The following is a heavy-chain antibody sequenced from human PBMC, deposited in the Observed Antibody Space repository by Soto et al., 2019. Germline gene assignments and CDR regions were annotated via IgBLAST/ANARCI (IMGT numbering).Heavy chain of an antibody. CDR2: IKEDGSDK. D-gene: IGHD6-19*01. Sequence: EVQLVESGGGLVQPGGSLRLSCLDSGFTFSTYWMSWVRQAPGKGLEWVANIKEDGSDKYYVDSVKGRFTISRDNAKNSLFLQMNSLRADDTAVYYCARGLYSSGWYSDYFDYWGQGTLVTVSS. V-gene: IGHV3-7*01. J-gene: IGHJ4*02. CDR3: ARGLYSSGWYSDYFDY. CDR1: GFTFSTYW.